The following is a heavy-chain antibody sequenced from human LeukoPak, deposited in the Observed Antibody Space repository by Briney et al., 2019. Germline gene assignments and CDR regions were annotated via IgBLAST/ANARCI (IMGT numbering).Heavy chain of an antibody. Sequence: GASVKVSCKASGYTFTGYYMHWVRQAPGQGLEWMGWINPNSGGTNYAQKFQGRVTMTRDTSISTAYMELSRLRSDDTAVYYCARADYYDSSGYSYYYYYMDVWGKGTTVTVSS. CDR1: GYTFTGYY. D-gene: IGHD3-22*01. CDR2: INPNSGGT. J-gene: IGHJ6*03. V-gene: IGHV1-2*02. CDR3: ARADYYDSSGYSYYYYYMDV.